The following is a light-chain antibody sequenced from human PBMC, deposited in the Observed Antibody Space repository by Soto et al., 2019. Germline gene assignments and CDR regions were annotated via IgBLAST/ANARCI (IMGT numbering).Light chain of an antibody. J-gene: IGLJ2*01. CDR1: SSNIGSNY. CDR2: RNS. V-gene: IGLV1-47*01. Sequence: QSVLTQPPSASGTPGQRVTISCSGSSSNIGSNYVYWYQQLPGTVPQLLIYRNSERPSGVPDRFSGSKSGTSASLAISGLRSEDEADYYCAAWDDSLRGVVFGGGTKLTVI. CDR3: AAWDDSLRGVV.